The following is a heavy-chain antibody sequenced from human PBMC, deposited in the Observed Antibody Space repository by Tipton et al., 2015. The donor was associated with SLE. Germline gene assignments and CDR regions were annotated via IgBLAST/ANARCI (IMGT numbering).Heavy chain of an antibody. V-gene: IGHV4-39*07. CDR2: IYYGENS. CDR1: GGSVSSGGYY. J-gene: IGHJ6*03. CDR3: ARDSSGWSEDSYYFYVDV. Sequence: TLSLTCTVSGGSVSSGGYYWSWIRQHPGKGLEWIGSIYYGENSYYNPSLKSRVTISVGTSRNQFSLKLSSVTAADTAVYYCARDSSGWSEDSYYFYVDVWGKGTTVTVSS. D-gene: IGHD6-19*01.